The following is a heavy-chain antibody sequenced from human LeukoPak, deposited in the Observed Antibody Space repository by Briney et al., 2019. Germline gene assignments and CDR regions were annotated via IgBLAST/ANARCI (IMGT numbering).Heavy chain of an antibody. CDR3: AKGYADFMVLPAEYGMDV. D-gene: IGHD2-2*01. CDR1: GFSFSSFA. V-gene: IGHV3-23*01. Sequence: GGSLRLSCAASGFSFSSFAMSWVRQAPGRGLEWVSDISGGGDRRYYADSVKGRFSISKDNFRHTLYLQMKSVSGEDSAVYYCAKGYADFMVLPAEYGMDVWGQGPRVTVSS. J-gene: IGHJ6*02. CDR2: ISGGGDRR.